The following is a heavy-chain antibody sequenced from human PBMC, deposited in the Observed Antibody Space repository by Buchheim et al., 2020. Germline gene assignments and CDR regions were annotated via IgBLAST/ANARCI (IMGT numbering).Heavy chain of an antibody. CDR1: EFTFTNAW. J-gene: IGHJ4*02. Sequence: EVQLVESGGDLVKPGESLRLFCAASEFTFTNAWMSWIRQAPGKGLEWVGRIRSSTDGGTTDYAVPVKGRFTISRDGSENTLYLQMNSLKTEDTAVYYCTTLMKSARLSSDYWGQGTL. V-gene: IGHV3-15*01. D-gene: IGHD6-6*01. CDR3: TTLMKSARLSSDY. CDR2: IRSSTDGGTT.